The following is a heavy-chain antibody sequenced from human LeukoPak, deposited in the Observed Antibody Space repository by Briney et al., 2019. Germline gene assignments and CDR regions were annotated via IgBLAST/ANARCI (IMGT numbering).Heavy chain of an antibody. Sequence: SETLPLTCTVSGGSISSSSYYWGWIRQPPGKGLEWIGSIYYSGSTYYNPSLKSRVTISVDTSKNQFSLKLSSVTAADTAVYYCARDLVDYDILTGRYYYYMDVWGKGTTVTVSS. CDR3: ARDLVDYDILTGRYYYYMDV. D-gene: IGHD3-9*01. CDR1: GGSISSSSYY. V-gene: IGHV4-39*07. J-gene: IGHJ6*03. CDR2: IYYSGST.